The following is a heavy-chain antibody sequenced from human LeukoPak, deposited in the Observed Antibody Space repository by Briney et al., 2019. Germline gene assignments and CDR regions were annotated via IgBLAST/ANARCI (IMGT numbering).Heavy chain of an antibody. V-gene: IGHV3-30*18. CDR1: GFTFSSYG. D-gene: IGHD6-19*01. J-gene: IGHJ6*02. CDR3: AKDGYSSGWSVYYYYYGMDV. Sequence: GGSLTLSCAASGFTFSSYGMHWVRQAPGKGLEWVAVVSYDGSNKYYADSVKGRFTISRDNSKNTLYLQMNSLRPEDTAVYYCAKDGYSSGWSVYYYYYGMDVWGQGTTVTVSS. CDR2: VSYDGSNK.